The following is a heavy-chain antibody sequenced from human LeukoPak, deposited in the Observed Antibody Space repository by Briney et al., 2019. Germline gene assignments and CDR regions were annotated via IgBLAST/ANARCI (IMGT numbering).Heavy chain of an antibody. Sequence: GGSLRLSCAASGXTFRSYWMHWVRQAPGMGLVWVSGISTDGSGTRYADSVKGRFTISRDNAKNTLYLQMNSLRDADTAVYYCARDRRGHDWGQGTLVTVSS. D-gene: IGHD3-10*01. CDR1: GXTFRSYW. CDR2: ISTDGSGT. V-gene: IGHV3-74*01. CDR3: ARDRRGHD. J-gene: IGHJ4*02.